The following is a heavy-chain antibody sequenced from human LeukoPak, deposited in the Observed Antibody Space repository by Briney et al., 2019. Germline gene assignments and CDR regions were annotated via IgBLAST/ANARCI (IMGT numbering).Heavy chain of an antibody. CDR3: ARXXTYYDFWSGYWPGYYYYGMDV. V-gene: IGHV4-59*01. CDR2: ISDIGSI. CDR1: GGSISSYY. Sequence: PSETLSLTCTVSGGSISSYYRSWIRQPPGKGLEWIAYISDIGSINYNPSLKGRVTISLDTSKNQFSLKLSSVTAADTAVYYCARXXTYYDFWSGYWPGYYYYGMDVWGQGTTVTVSS. D-gene: IGHD3-3*01. J-gene: IGHJ6*02.